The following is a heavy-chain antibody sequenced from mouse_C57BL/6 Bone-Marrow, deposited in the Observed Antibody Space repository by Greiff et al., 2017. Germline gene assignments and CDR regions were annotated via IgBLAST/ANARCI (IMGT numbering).Heavy chain of an antibody. D-gene: IGHD1-1*01. CDR2: IDPENGDT. J-gene: IGHJ2*01. Sequence: VQLQQSGAELVRPGASVKLSCTASGFNIKDDYMHWVKQRPEQGLEWIGWIDPENGDTEYASKFQGKATITADTSSNTAYLKLSSLTSEDTAVYYCTTVDYYNYWGQGTTLTVSS. CDR1: GFNIKDDY. CDR3: TTVDYYNY. V-gene: IGHV14-4*01.